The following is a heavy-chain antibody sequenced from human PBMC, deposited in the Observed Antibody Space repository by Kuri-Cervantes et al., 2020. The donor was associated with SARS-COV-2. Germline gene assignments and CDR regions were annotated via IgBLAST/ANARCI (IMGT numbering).Heavy chain of an antibody. D-gene: IGHD3-16*02. V-gene: IGHV1-24*01. CDR2: FDPEDGET. CDR3: ARQSIGD. Sequence: ASVKVSCKVSGYTLTELSMHWVRQAPGKGLEWMGGFDPEDGETIYARKFQGRVTITADKSTSTAYMELSSLRSEDTAVYYCARQSIGDWGQGTLVTVSS. J-gene: IGHJ4*02. CDR1: GYTLTELS.